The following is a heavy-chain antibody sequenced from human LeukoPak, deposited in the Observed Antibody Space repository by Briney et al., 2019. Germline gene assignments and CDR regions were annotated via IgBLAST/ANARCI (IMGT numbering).Heavy chain of an antibody. V-gene: IGHV3-21*01. J-gene: IGHJ6*04. CDR2: ITTSSSYM. CDR1: GFTFSAYN. D-gene: IGHD3-10*02. Sequence: GGSLRLSCAASGFTFSAYNMNWVRRTPGKGLEWVSSITTSSSYMFYADSVKGRFTISRDNAENSLYLQMNSLRAEDTAVYYCAELGITMIGGVWGKGTTVTISS. CDR3: AELGITMIGGV.